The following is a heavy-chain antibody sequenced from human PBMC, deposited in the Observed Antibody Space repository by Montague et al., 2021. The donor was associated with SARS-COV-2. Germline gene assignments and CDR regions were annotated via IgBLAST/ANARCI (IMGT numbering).Heavy chain of an antibody. CDR2: IFENGDT. CDR3: ARYYERSWDV. J-gene: IGHJ6*02. CDR1: GVAISYGD. V-gene: IGHV4-4*09. Sequence: SETLSLTCTVSGVAISYGDWSWIRQPPGKGLEWIVTIFENGDTDHNPSLKSRVTVSEDTSQNQFSLRLSCVAAAGTALYYCARYYERSWDVWGQGTTVTASS. D-gene: IGHD3-16*01.